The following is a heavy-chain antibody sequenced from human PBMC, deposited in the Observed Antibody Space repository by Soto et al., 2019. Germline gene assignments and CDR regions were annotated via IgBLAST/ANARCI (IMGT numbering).Heavy chain of an antibody. CDR1: GGSFRNYY. CDR3: ARVISSRDEYFDY. J-gene: IGHJ4*02. CDR2: ISHTGTT. Sequence: PSETLSLTCGVYGGSFRNYYWSWVRLPPGKGLEWIGEISHTGTTNYNPSLKSRVTMSVDKPKNQFSLNLTSVTAADTAVYYCARVISSRDEYFDYWGQGTVVTVSS. D-gene: IGHD2-2*01. V-gene: IGHV4-34*01.